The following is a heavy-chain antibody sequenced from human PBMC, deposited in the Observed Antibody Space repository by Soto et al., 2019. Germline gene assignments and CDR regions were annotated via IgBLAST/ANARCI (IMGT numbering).Heavy chain of an antibody. CDR3: GREGQQLAQEDYYRVNGMDV. Sequence: QFQLVQSGAEVKKPGASVKVSCKASGYNFTRFGISWVRQAPGHGLEWMGWMGAHSGHTRQAQKFQGRLTMTTDAYINTADMDLVSLTSDDTALYLCGREGQQLAQEDYYRVNGMDVWGQGTTVIVSS. D-gene: IGHD3-22*01. J-gene: IGHJ6*02. CDR1: GYNFTRFG. V-gene: IGHV1-18*01. CDR2: MGAHSGHT.